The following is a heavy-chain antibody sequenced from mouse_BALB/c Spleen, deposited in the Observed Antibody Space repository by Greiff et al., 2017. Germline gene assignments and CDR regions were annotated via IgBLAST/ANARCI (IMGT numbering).Heavy chain of an antibody. CDR3: ARQGTARATTMDY. Sequence: EVKLVESGGGLVKPGGSLKLSCAASGFAFSSYDMSWVRQTPEKRLEWVAYISSGGGSTYYPDTVKGRFTISRDNAKNTLYLQMSSLKSEDTAMYYCARQGTARATTMDYWGQGTSVTVSS. V-gene: IGHV5-12-1*01. D-gene: IGHD3-2*01. J-gene: IGHJ4*01. CDR1: GFAFSSYD. CDR2: ISSGGGST.